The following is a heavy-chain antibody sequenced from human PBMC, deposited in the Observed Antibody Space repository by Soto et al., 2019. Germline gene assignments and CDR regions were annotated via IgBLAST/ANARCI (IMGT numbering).Heavy chain of an antibody. J-gene: IGHJ5*02. CDR3: ARSQAPGWLLVTRWFDP. CDR2: ISAYNGNT. CDR1: GYTFTSYG. D-gene: IGHD5-12*01. Sequence: VASVKVSCKASGYTFTSYGISWVRQAPGQGLEWMGWISAYNGNTNYAQKLQGRVTMTTDTSTSTAYMELRSLRSDDTVVYYCARSQAPGWLLVTRWFDPWGQGTLVTVSS. V-gene: IGHV1-18*01.